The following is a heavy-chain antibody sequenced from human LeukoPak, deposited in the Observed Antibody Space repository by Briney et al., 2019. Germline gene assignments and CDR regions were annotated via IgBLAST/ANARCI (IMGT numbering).Heavy chain of an antibody. Sequence: GGSLRLSCAASGFTFSNYAMAWVRQAPGKGLEWVSIISGSGGSPYSADSVKGRFTFSRDNSKNTLYLQMNSLRAEDTAVYYCAKTYCGGDCRPESQTPFDYWGQGTLVTVSS. D-gene: IGHD2-21*02. V-gene: IGHV3-23*01. J-gene: IGHJ4*02. CDR3: AKTYCGGDCRPESQTPFDY. CDR2: ISGSGGSP. CDR1: GFTFSNYA.